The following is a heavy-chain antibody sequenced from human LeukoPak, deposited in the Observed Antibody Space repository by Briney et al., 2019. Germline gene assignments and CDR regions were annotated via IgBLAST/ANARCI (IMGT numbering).Heavy chain of an antibody. Sequence: SETLSLTCTVSGGSISSYYWSWIRQPAGKGLEWIGRIYTSGSTNYNPSLKSRVTISVDTSKNQFSLKLSSVTAADTAVYYCARGVPDYYDSSGYYGFVHNWGSYYYYYYMDVWGKGTTVTISS. CDR2: IYTSGST. V-gene: IGHV4-4*07. J-gene: IGHJ6*03. CDR3: ARGVPDYYDSSGYYGFVHNWGSYYYYYYMDV. CDR1: GGSISSYY. D-gene: IGHD3-22*01.